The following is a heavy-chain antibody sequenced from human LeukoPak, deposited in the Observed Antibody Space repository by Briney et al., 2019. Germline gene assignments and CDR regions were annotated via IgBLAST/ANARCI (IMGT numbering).Heavy chain of an antibody. CDR1: GFTFSSYS. J-gene: IGHJ5*02. V-gene: IGHV3-48*01. D-gene: IGHD2-15*01. CDR3: ARLYCSGGSCWFDP. Sequence: GRSLRLSCAASGFTFSSYSMNWVRQAPGKGLEWVSYISSSSSTIYYADSVKGRFTISRDNAKNSLYLQMNSLRAEDTAVYYCARLYCSGGSCWFDPWGQGTLVTVSS. CDR2: ISSSSSTI.